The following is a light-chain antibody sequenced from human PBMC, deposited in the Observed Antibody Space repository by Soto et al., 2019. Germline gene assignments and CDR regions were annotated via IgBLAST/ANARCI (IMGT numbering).Light chain of an antibody. CDR3: SSYAGSSVPVA. V-gene: IGLV2-8*01. CDR1: SSDVGGYNF. Sequence: QAVLTQPPSASGCPGQSVTISCTGASSDVGGYNFVSWYQQHPGKAPKLMIYDVTKRPSGVPDRFSGSKSGNTASLTVSGLQADDEADYYCSSYAGSSVPVAFGGGTKVTVL. J-gene: IGLJ2*01. CDR2: DVT.